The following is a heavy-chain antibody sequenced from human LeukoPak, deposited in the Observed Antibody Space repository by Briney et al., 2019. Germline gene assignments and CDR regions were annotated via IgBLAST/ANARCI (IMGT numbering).Heavy chain of an antibody. CDR2: ISYDGSNK. CDR3: AASGWSSYYFDY. CDR1: GFTFSSYG. J-gene: IGHJ4*02. Sequence: GGSLRLSCAASGFTFSSYGMHWVRQAPGKGLEWVAVISYDGSNKYYADSVKGRFTISRDNYKNTLYLQMNSLRAEDTAVYYCAASGWSSYYFDYWGQGTLVTVSP. V-gene: IGHV3-30*03. D-gene: IGHD6-19*01.